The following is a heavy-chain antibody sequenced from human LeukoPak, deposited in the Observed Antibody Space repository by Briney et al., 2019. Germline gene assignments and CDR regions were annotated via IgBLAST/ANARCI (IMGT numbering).Heavy chain of an antibody. V-gene: IGHV3-23*01. D-gene: IGHD5-12*01. CDR1: GFTFNSYG. Sequence: GGSLRLSCAASGFTFNSYGMTWVRQAPGKGLEWVSGISGGGANTYYADSVKGRFSISRDNSENTLYLQMHSLRAGDTAMYYCAKFSGYGDWGYYYYHMDVWGKGTTVTISS. CDR3: AKFSGYGDWGYYYYHMDV. J-gene: IGHJ6*03. CDR2: ISGGGANT.